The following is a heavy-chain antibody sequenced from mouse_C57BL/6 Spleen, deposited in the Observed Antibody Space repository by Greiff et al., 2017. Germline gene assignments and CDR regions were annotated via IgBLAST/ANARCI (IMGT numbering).Heavy chain of an antibody. Sequence: QVQLQQPGAELVMPGASVKLSCKASGYTFTGYWMHWVKQRPGQGLEWIGEIDPSDSYTNYNQKFKGKSTLTVYKSSSTAYMQLSSLTSEDSAVYYCARRGGYVGAMDYWGQGTSVTVSS. J-gene: IGHJ4*01. CDR3: ARRGGYVGAMDY. V-gene: IGHV1-69*01. CDR1: GYTFTGYW. CDR2: IDPSDSYT. D-gene: IGHD2-2*01.